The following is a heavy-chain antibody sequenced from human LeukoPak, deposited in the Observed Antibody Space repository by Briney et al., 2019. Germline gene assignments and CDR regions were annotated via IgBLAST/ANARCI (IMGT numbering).Heavy chain of an antibody. Sequence: SVKVSCKASGYTFTSYGISWVRQAPGQGLEWMGGIIPIFGTANYARKFQGRVTITTDESTSTAYMELSSLRSEDTAVYYCATGDAIAAGDYWGQGTLVTVSS. CDR3: ATGDAIAAGDY. V-gene: IGHV1-69*05. CDR1: GYTFTSYG. D-gene: IGHD6-13*01. J-gene: IGHJ4*02. CDR2: IIPIFGTA.